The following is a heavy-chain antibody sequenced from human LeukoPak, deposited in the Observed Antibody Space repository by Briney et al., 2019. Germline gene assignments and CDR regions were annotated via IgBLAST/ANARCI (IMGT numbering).Heavy chain of an antibody. CDR3: AKDRYSSGWYFMADY. Sequence: GGALRVSCAASGCTFISYVMSWVGPPAGRGLAWVSGINGSGGSTYYADSVKGRFTISRDHSKNTLYLQMNRLRAEDTAGYYCAKDRYSSGWYFMADYWGQGTMVTVSS. D-gene: IGHD6-19*01. CDR2: INGSGGST. V-gene: IGHV3-23*01. J-gene: IGHJ4*02. CDR1: GCTFISYV.